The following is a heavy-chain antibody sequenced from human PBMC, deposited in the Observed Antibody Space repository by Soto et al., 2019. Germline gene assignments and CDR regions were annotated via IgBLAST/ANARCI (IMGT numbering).Heavy chain of an antibody. CDR3: ARDPQITMMDYYYYGMDV. J-gene: IGHJ6*02. D-gene: IGHD3-22*01. CDR2: IWYDGSNK. Sequence: PGGSLRLSCAASGFTFSSYGMHWVRQAPGKGLEWVAVIWYDGSNKYYADSVKGRFTVSRDNSKNTLYLQMNSLRAEDTAVYYCARDPQITMMDYYYYGMDVWGQGTTVTVSS. V-gene: IGHV3-33*01. CDR1: GFTFSSYG.